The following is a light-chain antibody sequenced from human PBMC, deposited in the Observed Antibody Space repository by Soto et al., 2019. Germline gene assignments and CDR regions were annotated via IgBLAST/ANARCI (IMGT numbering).Light chain of an antibody. CDR3: QHYNNWPIT. CDR2: GTS. Sequence: EIVMTQSPASLSVSPGESVTLSCRASQSVASNLAWYQQKPGQAHSLLIYGTSTRATGVPARFSGSGSGTDLTITISSLQAADFAVYHCQHYNNWPITFGQGTRLEIK. J-gene: IGKJ5*01. CDR1: QSVASN. V-gene: IGKV3-15*01.